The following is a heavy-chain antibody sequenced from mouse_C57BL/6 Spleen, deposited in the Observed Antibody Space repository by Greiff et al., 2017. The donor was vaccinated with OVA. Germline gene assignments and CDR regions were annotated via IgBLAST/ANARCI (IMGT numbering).Heavy chain of an antibody. CDR1: GYTFTSYW. D-gene: IGHD2-4*01. CDR3: ARIYYDYDSFAY. V-gene: IGHV1-61*01. J-gene: IGHJ3*01. CDR2: IYPSDSET. Sequence: QVQLKQPGAELVRPGSSVKLSCKASGYTFTSYWMDWVKQRPGQGLEWIGNIYPSDSETHYNQKFKDKATLTLDKSSSTAYMQLSSLTSEASAVYYCARIYYDYDSFAYWGQGTLVTVSA.